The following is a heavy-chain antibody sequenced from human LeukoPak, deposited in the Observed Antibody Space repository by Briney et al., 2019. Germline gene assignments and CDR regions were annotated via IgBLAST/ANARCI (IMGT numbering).Heavy chain of an antibody. CDR1: GYTFTAYY. D-gene: IGHD2-15*01. J-gene: IGHJ4*02. CDR3: ASYPRYVSTPPFDY. CDR2: INPNTGDT. V-gene: IGHV1-2*02. Sequence: ASVKVSCKASGYTFTAYYMHWVRQAPGQAPEWMGWINPNTGDTKYAQKFQGRVTMTRDTTISTAYLELSRLTSDDTAVYYCASYPRYVSTPPFDYWGQGTLVTVSS.